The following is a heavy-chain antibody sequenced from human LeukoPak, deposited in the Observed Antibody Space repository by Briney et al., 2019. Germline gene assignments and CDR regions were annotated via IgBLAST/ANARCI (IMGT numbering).Heavy chain of an antibody. Sequence: GASVKVSCKASGGTFSSYAISWVRQAPGQGLEWMGGIIPIFGTANYAQKFQGRVTITADESTSTAYMELSSLRSEDTAVYYCAKDRRVDDILTGYFDYWGQGTLVTVSS. V-gene: IGHV1-69*13. CDR2: IIPIFGTA. J-gene: IGHJ4*02. CDR3: AKDRRVDDILTGYFDY. D-gene: IGHD3-9*01. CDR1: GGTFSSYA.